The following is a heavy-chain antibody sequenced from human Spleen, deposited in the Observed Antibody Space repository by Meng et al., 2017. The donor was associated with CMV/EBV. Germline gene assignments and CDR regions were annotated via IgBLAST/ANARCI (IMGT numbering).Heavy chain of an antibody. V-gene: IGHV3-23*01. J-gene: IGHJ4*02. D-gene: IGHD3-22*01. CDR3: AIEHYYDRSGYSHNFDY. CDR1: FTFSIYA. CDR2: ISSSGVST. Sequence: FTFSIYAMTWVRQAPGKGLEWVSSISSSGVSTDYADSVKGRFTISRDNSKNTLYLQMNSLRTEDTAVFYCAIEHYYDRSGYSHNFDYWGRGTLVTVSS.